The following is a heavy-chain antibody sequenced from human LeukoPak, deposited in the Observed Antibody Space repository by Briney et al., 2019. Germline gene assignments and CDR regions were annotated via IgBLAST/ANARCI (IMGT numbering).Heavy chain of an antibody. V-gene: IGHV3-21*01. Sequence: GGSLRLSCAASGFTFGSYTMNWVRQAPGKGLEWVSSISSSSSHIYYADSVKGRFTISRDNAKNSLYLQMNSLRAEDTAVYYCARVVPGTGFFYWGQGTLVTVPS. CDR3: ARVVPGTGFFY. CDR2: ISSSSSHI. CDR1: GFTFGSYT. D-gene: IGHD2-8*02. J-gene: IGHJ4*02.